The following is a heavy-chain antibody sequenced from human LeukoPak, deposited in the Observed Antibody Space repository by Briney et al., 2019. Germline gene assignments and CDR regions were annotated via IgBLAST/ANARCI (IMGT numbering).Heavy chain of an antibody. Sequence: PSETLSLTCGVYGGSFSGYSWSWIRQPPGKGLGWIGEINHSGSTNYNPSLKSRVTISVDTSKNQLSLKLSSVTAADTAVYYCARRAREFGWVFDYWGQGTLVTVSS. D-gene: IGHD3-10*01. V-gene: IGHV4-34*01. CDR2: INHSGST. CDR1: GGSFSGYS. J-gene: IGHJ4*02. CDR3: ARRAREFGWVFDY.